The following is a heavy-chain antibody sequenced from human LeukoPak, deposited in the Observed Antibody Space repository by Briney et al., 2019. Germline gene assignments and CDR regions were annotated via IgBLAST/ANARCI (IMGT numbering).Heavy chain of an antibody. CDR2: ISSSGSTI. V-gene: IGHV3-48*03. CDR3: ARDQDWNDRGGLDY. CDR1: GFTFSSYE. Sequence: PWGSLRLSCAASGFTFSSYEMNWVRQAPGKGLEWVSYISSSGSTIYYADSLKGRFTISRDNAKKSLYLQMNSLRAEDTAVYYCARDQDWNDRGGLDYWGQGTLVTVSS. J-gene: IGHJ4*02. D-gene: IGHD1-1*01.